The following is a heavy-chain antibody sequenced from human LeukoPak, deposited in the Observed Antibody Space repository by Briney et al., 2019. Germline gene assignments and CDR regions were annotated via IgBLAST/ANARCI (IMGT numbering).Heavy chain of an antibody. V-gene: IGHV3-21*01. D-gene: IGHD2/OR15-2a*01. CDR1: GFTFSSYA. Sequence: AGGSLRLSCAASGFTFSSYAMSWVRQAPGKGLEWVSSISSSSSYIYYADSVKGRFTISRDNAKNSLYLQMNSLRAEDTAVYYCACSAYYSVGYFDYWGQGTLVTVSS. CDR3: ACSAYYSVGYFDY. J-gene: IGHJ4*02. CDR2: ISSSSSYI.